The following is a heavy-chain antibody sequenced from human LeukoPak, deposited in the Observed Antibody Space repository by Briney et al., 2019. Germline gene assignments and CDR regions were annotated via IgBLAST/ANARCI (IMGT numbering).Heavy chain of an antibody. CDR2: ISAYNGNT. CDR3: ARSASIESNILPATGDY. V-gene: IGHV1-18*01. J-gene: IGHJ4*02. CDR1: GYTFTSYG. Sequence: ASVKASCKASGYTFTSYGISWVRQAPGQGLEWMGWISAYNGNTNYAQKLQGRVTMTTDTSTSTAYMELRSLRSDDTAVYYCARSASIESNILPATGDYWGQGTLVTVSS. D-gene: IGHD2/OR15-2a*01.